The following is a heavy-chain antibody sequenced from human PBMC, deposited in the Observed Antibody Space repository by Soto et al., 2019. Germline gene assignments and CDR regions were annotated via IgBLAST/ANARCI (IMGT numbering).Heavy chain of an antibody. V-gene: IGHV1-18*01. Sequence: ASVKVSFKASGYTFYSHSISWVRQAPGQGLEWMGRINADYGNTQYAQKFRGRVTMTTDTSTTTVYMELTNLRSDDTAVYYCARCIQGDYYYGMAVWGQGTTVTVSS. J-gene: IGHJ6*02. CDR2: INADYGNT. D-gene: IGHD5-18*01. CDR3: ARCIQGDYYYGMAV. CDR1: GYTFYSHS.